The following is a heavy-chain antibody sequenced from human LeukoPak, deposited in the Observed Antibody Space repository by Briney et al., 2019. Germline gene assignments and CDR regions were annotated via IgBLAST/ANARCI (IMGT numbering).Heavy chain of an antibody. CDR2: IYGGANT. CDR1: GFTVSSNY. D-gene: IGHD4-17*01. Sequence: GGSLRLSCAASGFTVSSNYMTWVRQAPGKGLEWVSLIYGGANTYYADSVKGPFTISRDNSKNTLYLQMNSLRAEDTAVYYCAREDCGEYYFDYWGQGTLVTVSS. CDR3: AREDCGEYYFDY. V-gene: IGHV3-66*02. J-gene: IGHJ4*02.